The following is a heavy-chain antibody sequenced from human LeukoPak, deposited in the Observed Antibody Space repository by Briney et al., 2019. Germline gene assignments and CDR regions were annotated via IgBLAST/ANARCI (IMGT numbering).Heavy chain of an antibody. Sequence: GGSLRLSCAASGFTFSSYSMNWVRQAPGKGLEWVSAISGSGGSTYYADSVKGRFTISRDNSKNTLYLQMNSLRAEDTAVYYCAKAPDFWSGYLLSWGQGTLVTVSS. CDR2: ISGSGGST. V-gene: IGHV3-23*01. CDR3: AKAPDFWSGYLLS. D-gene: IGHD3-3*01. CDR1: GFTFSSYS. J-gene: IGHJ4*02.